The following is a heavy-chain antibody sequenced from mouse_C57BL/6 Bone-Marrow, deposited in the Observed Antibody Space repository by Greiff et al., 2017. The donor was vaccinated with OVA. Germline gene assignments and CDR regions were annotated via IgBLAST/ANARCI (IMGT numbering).Heavy chain of an antibody. CDR2: LNPYNGGT. J-gene: IGHJ2*01. CDR3: ARGYAFDY. V-gene: IGHV1-19*01. D-gene: IGHD1-2*01. Sequence: VQLQQSGPVLVKPGASVKMSCKASGYTFTDYYMNWVKQSHGKSLEWIGVLNPYNGGTSYNQQFKGKATWTVDKSSSTAYMELNSLTSEDSAVYYCARGYAFDYWGQGTTLTVSS. CDR1: GYTFTDYY.